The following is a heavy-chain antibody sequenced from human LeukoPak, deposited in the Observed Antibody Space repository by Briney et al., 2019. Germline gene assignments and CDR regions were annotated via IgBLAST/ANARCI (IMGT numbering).Heavy chain of an antibody. V-gene: IGHV4-30-4*01. Sequence: SETLSLTCTVSNDSLSSGDYYWNWIRQPPGTGLVWIGYIFHRGGTSYNPSLKSRILFSVDTSQNQFSLKLNSVTAADTGVYYCVREILYCSGGSCYRRPFDNWGQGTLVTVSA. CDR3: VREILYCSGGSCYRRPFDN. CDR1: NDSLSSGDYY. CDR2: IFHRGGT. D-gene: IGHD2-15*01. J-gene: IGHJ4*02.